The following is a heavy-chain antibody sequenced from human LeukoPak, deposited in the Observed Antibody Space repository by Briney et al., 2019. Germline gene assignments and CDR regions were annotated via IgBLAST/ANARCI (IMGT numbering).Heavy chain of an antibody. CDR1: GGSFSSYY. Sequence: SETLSLTCAVYGGSFSSYYWSWIRQPPGRGLEWIGDIDHGGITNCNPSLKGRVTISVDTSKNQFSLTLRSVTAADTAVYYCAGLQGHSYYYMDVWGRGTTVPVSS. V-gene: IGHV4-34*01. CDR3: AGLQGHSYYYMDV. CDR2: IDHGGIT. J-gene: IGHJ6*03.